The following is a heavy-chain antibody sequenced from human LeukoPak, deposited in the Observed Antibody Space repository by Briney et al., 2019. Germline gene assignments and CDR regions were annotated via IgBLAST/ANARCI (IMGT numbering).Heavy chain of an antibody. J-gene: IGHJ4*02. CDR1: GFTVSSNY. D-gene: IGHD5-24*01. CDR3: ARASKPWLQLN. CDR2: IYSGGST. V-gene: IGHV3-53*01. Sequence: PGGSLRLSCAASGFTVSSNYMSWVRQAPGKGLEWVSVIYSGGSTYYADSVKGRFTISRDNSKNTLYLQMNSLRAEDTAVYYCARASKPWLQLNWGQGTLVTVSS.